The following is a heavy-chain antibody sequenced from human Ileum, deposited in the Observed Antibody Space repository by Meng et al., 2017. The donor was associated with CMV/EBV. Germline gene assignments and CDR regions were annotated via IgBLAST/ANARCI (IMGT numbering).Heavy chain of an antibody. V-gene: IGHV3-48*04. J-gene: IGHJ3*02. D-gene: IGHD3-16*02. CDR2: ISTQSLTT. CDR1: GFTFTKYW. Sequence: GESLKISCAASGFTFTKYWMAWVRQAPGKGLEWISHISTQSLTTVYADSVKGRFNISRDNAKNSLYLQMNSLRAEDTAVYYCARKGWNYREAVDMWGQGKRVTVSS. CDR3: ARKGWNYREAVDM.